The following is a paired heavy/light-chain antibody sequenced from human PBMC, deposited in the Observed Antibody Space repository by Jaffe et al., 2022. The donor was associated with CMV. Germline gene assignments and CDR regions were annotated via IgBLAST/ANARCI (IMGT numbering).Heavy chain of an antibody. V-gene: IGHV3-33*01. CDR3: GRDKGGWDHFSYFDY. CDR2: IWSDGSNK. J-gene: IGHJ4*02. CDR1: GFSFSSYG. Sequence: QVQLVESGGGVVQPGRSLRLSCATSGFSFSSYGMHWVRQAPGKGLEWVATIWSDGSNKYYVESVKGRFTISRDNSKDTLYLQMNSLRAEDTAVYFCGRDKGGWDHFSYFDYWGQGTLVTVSS. D-gene: IGHD6-19*01.
Light chain of an antibody. V-gene: IGKV3-15*01. Sequence: DIVMTQSPATLSVSPGERATFSCRASQDVSASLAWYQQKPGQAPRLLIYGASTRATGIPARFSGSGSGTEFTLTISSLQSEDFAVYYCQQYNNWPPITFGQGTRLEIK. CDR1: QDVSAS. CDR3: QQYNNWPPIT. CDR2: GAS. J-gene: IGKJ5*01.